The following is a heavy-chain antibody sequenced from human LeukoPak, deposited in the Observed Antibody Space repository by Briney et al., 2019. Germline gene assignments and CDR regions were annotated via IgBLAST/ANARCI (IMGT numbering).Heavy chain of an antibody. D-gene: IGHD3-3*01. V-gene: IGHV4-59*01. J-gene: IGHJ4*02. CDR1: GGSISSYY. CDR2: IYYSGST. CDR3: ARDVPWRDY. Sequence: SETLSLTCTVSGGSISSYYWSWIRQPPGKGLEWIGYIYYSGSTNYNPSLKSRVTISVDTSKNQFSLKLSSVTAADTAVYYCARDVPWRDYWGQGTLVTVSS.